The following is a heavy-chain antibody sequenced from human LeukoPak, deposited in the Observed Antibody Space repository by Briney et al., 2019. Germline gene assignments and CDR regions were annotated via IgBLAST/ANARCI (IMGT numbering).Heavy chain of an antibody. Sequence: SETLSLTCTVSGGSISSYYWSWIRQPPGKGLEWIGYIYTSGSTSYNPSLKSRVTISVDTSKNQFSLKLSSVTAADTAVYYCARSTYYDFWRRAFDIWGQGTMVTVSS. D-gene: IGHD3-3*01. CDR3: ARSTYYDFWRRAFDI. CDR1: GGSISSYY. J-gene: IGHJ3*02. V-gene: IGHV4-4*09. CDR2: IYTSGST.